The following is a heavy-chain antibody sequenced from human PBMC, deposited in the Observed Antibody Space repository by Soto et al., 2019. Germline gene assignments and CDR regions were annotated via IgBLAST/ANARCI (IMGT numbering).Heavy chain of an antibody. CDR2: ISYDGSNK. CDR3: AIVVVVAALDY. V-gene: IGHV3-30-3*01. CDR1: GFTFSSYA. Sequence: QVQRVESGGGVVQPGRSLRLSCAASGFTFSSYAMHWVRQAPGKGLEWVAVISYDGSNKYYADSVKGRFTISRDNSKNTLYLQMNSLRAEDTAVYYCAIVVVVAALDYWGQGTLVTVSS. J-gene: IGHJ4*02. D-gene: IGHD2-15*01.